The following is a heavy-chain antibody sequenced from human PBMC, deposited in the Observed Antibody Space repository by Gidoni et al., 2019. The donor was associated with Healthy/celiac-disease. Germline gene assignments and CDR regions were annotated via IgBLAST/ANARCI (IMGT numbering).Heavy chain of an antibody. D-gene: IGHD1-26*01. J-gene: IGHJ4*02. Sequence: QLQLQVSGPGLVKPSETLSLTCTVSGGSISSSSYYWGWFRHPPGKGLEWIGSIYYSGSTYYNPSLKRRVTISVDTSKNQFSLKLSSVTAADTAVYYCARHSGWELAPNLVDYWGQGTLVTVSS. CDR2: IYYSGST. CDR3: ARHSGWELAPNLVDY. CDR1: GGSISSSSYY. V-gene: IGHV4-39*01.